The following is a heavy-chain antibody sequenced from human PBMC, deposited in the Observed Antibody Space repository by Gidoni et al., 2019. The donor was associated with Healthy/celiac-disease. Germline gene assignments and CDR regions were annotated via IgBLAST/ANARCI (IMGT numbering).Heavy chain of an antibody. CDR1: GFTFDDYA. CDR3: AKDMGPTVTRDAFDI. J-gene: IGHJ3*02. CDR2: ISWNSGSI. V-gene: IGHV3-9*01. Sequence: EVQLVESGGGLVQPGRSLRLSCAASGFTFDDYAMHWVRQAPGKGLEWVSGISWNSGSIGYADSVKGRFTISRDNAKNSLYLQMNSLRAEDTALYYCAKDMGPTVTRDAFDIWGQGTMVTVSS. D-gene: IGHD4-17*01.